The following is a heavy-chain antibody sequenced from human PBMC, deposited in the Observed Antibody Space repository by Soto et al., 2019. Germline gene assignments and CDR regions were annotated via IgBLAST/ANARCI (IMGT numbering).Heavy chain of an antibody. CDR1: GGSISSYY. V-gene: IGHV4-59*01. CDR2: IYYSVT. D-gene: IGHD3-22*01. J-gene: IGHJ3*02. Sequence: ETLSLTCTVSGGSISSYYWSWIRQPPGKGLEWIAYIYYSVTSYNPSLKSRVSISLDTSKNQFSLKLSSVTAADTAVYYCARTCDGSGPNSGGYSFDIWGQGTMVTVSS. CDR3: ARTCDGSGPNSGGYSFDI.